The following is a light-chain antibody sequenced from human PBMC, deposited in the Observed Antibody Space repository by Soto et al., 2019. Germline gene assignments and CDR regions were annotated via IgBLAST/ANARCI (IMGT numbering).Light chain of an antibody. Sequence: QSVLTQPPSASGTPGQRVTISCSGSSSNIGSNTVNWYQQLPETAPKLLIYSNNQRPSGVPDRLSGSKSGTPASLAISGLQSEDEADYYRATWDDSRDAVVFGGGTQLTV. CDR2: SNN. V-gene: IGLV1-44*01. J-gene: IGLJ2*01. CDR3: ATWDDSRDAVV. CDR1: SSNIGSNT.